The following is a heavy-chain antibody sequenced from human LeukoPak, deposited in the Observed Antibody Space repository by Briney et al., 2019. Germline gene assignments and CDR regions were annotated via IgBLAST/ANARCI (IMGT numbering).Heavy chain of an antibody. CDR3: ARDPYSGNYGDYYYYYMDV. CDR2: ITTGSTYI. J-gene: IGHJ6*03. D-gene: IGHD1-26*01. CDR1: GFTFSTYN. V-gene: IGHV3-21*01. Sequence: GGSLRLSCAASGFTFSTYNMNWVRQAPGKGLEWVSSITTGSTYIYYADSVKGRFTISRDNAKNPLYLQMNSLRAEDTAIYYCARDPYSGNYGDYYYYYMDVWGKGTTVTISS.